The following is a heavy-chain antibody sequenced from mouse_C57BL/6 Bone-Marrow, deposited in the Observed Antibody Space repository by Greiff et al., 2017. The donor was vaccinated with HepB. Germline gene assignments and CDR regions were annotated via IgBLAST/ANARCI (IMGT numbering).Heavy chain of an antibody. CDR3: ARGGPR. D-gene: IGHD3-3*01. CDR2: IYPGSGCT. Sequence: QVHVKQPGAELVKPGASVKMSCKASGYTFPSYWITWVKQRPGQGLEWIGDIYPGSGCTNCNEKFKSKATLTVDTSSSTAYMELSSLTSEDSAVYYCARGGPRWGQGTTLTVSS. V-gene: IGHV1-55*01. J-gene: IGHJ2*01. CDR1: GYTFPSYW.